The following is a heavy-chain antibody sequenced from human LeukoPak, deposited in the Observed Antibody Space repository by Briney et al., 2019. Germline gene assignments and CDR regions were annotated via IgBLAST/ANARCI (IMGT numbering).Heavy chain of an antibody. V-gene: IGHV3-7*03. D-gene: IGHD3-3*01. CDR2: IKEDGTEK. Sequence: PGGSLRLSCAASGFTFSSSWMNWVRQSPGKGLEWVANIKEDGTEKCYVDSVKGRFTIFRDNAKNSLYLQMNSLRAEDTAVYYCARPHNNWRWYFDLWGRGTLVTVSS. CDR1: GFTFSSSW. CDR3: ARPHNNWRWYFDL. J-gene: IGHJ2*01.